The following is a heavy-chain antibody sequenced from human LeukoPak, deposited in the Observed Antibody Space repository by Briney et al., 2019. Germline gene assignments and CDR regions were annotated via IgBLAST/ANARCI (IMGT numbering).Heavy chain of an antibody. CDR1: GYTFTSYG. CDR2: ISAYNGNT. D-gene: IGHD3-22*01. Sequence: ASVKVSCKASGYTFTSYGISWVRQAPGQGLEWMGWISAYNGNTNYAQKLQGRVTMTTDTSTSTAYMELRSLRPDDTAVYYCARVSSFYYDSSGYYFDYWGQGTLVTVSS. J-gene: IGHJ4*02. V-gene: IGHV1-18*01. CDR3: ARVSSFYYDSSGYYFDY.